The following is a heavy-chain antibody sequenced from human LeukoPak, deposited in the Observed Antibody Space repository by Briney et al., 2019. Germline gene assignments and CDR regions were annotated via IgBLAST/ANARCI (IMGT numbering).Heavy chain of an antibody. CDR2: ISYDGSNK. J-gene: IGHJ4*02. D-gene: IGHD2-21*02. CDR3: AKRGVTAPNPPDY. CDR1: GFTFRSYG. Sequence: GESLKISCAASGFTFRSYGMHWVRQAPGKGLEWVAVISYDGSNKYYADSVKGRFTISRDNSKNTLYLQMNSLRAEDTAVYYCAKRGVTAPNPPDYWGQGTLVTVSS. V-gene: IGHV3-30*18.